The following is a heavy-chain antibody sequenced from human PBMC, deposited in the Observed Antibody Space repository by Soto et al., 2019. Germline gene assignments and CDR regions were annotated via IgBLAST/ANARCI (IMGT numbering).Heavy chain of an antibody. CDR2: IYPGDSDT. D-gene: IGHD2-2*01. CDR1: GYSFTSYW. Sequence: GESLKISCKGSGYSFTSYWIGWVRQMPGKGLEWMGIIYPGDSDTRYSPSFQGQVTISADKSISTAYLQWSSLKASDTAMYYCASSRTGYCSSTSCPDSNYYYYGMDVWRQGTTVTVSS. J-gene: IGHJ6*02. CDR3: ASSRTGYCSSTSCPDSNYYYYGMDV. V-gene: IGHV5-51*01.